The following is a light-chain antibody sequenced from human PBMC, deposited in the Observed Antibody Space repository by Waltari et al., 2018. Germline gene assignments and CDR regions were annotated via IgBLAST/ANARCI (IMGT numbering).Light chain of an antibody. CDR2: KAS. CDR1: QRISIW. Sequence: DIQITQSPSTLSASVADRVTITCLASQRISIWLAWYQQKPGKAPKLLLYKASNLESGVPSRFSAGGSETEFTLTISSLQPDDFATYYCQQYNGYPWTFGQGTKVEVK. J-gene: IGKJ1*01. V-gene: IGKV1-5*03. CDR3: QQYNGYPWT.